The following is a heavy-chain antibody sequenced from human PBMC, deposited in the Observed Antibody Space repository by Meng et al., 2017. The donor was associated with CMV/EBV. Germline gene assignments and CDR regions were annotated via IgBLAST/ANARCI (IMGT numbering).Heavy chain of an antibody. J-gene: IGHJ6*02. V-gene: IGHV4-61*01. CDR3: ARMTTYYYYGMDV. D-gene: IGHD4-11*01. CDR1: GGSVSSGSYY. CDR2: IYYSGST. Sequence: SETLSLTCTVSGGSVSSGSYYWSWIRQPPGKGLEWIGYIYYSGSTNYNPSLKSRVTRSVDTSKNQFSLKLSSVTAADTAVYYCARMTTYYYYGMDVWGQGTTVTVSS.